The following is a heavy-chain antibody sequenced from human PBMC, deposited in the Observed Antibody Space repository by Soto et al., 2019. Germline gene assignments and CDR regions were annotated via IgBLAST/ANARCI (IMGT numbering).Heavy chain of an antibody. CDR3: ARVPGIYYYVMDV. V-gene: IGHV4-30-2*01. CDR2: MYHSGST. J-gene: IGHJ6*04. D-gene: IGHD3-10*01. Sequence: PSETLSLTCAVSGGSISSGGYSWSWIRQPPGKGLEWIGYMYHSGSTYYNPSLKSRVTISIDTSKNQFSLKLTSVTAADTAFYYCARVPGIYYYVMDVWGKGTTVTVSS. CDR1: GGSISSGGYS.